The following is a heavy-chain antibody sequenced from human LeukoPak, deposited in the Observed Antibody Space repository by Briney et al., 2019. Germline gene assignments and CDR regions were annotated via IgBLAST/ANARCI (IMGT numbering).Heavy chain of an antibody. V-gene: IGHV4-59*01. CDR1: GGSISSYY. CDR3: ARGRPIYYSPPSTSHWGSGPRFDP. Sequence: SETLSLTCTVSGGSISSYYWSWIRQPPGKGLEWIGYIYYSGSTNYNPSLKSRVTISVDTSKNQFSLKLSSVTAADTAVYYCARGRPIYYSPPSTSHWGSGPRFDPWGQGTLVTVSS. CDR2: IYYSGST. D-gene: IGHD3-22*01. J-gene: IGHJ5*02.